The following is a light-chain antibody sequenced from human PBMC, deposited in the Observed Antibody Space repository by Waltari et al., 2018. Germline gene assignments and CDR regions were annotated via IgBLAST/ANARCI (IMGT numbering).Light chain of an antibody. V-gene: IGKV4-1*01. CDR2: WAS. J-gene: IGKJ5*01. CDR3: QQYYSTLPIT. CDR1: QSVLYSSNNKNY. Sequence: DIVMTQSPDSLAVSLGERATINCKSSQSVLYSSNNKNYLAWYQQKPGQPPKLLIYWASTRESGFPDRFSGCGSGTDFTLTISSLQAEDVAVYYCQQYYSTLPITFGQGTRLEIK.